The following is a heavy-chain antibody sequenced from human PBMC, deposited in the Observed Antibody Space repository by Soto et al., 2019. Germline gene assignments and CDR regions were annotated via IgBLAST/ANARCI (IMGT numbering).Heavy chain of an antibody. CDR3: ARRDRSGFSYWLDT. CDR1: GGYISSGDYY. V-gene: IGHV4-31*03. J-gene: IGHJ5*02. D-gene: IGHD3-22*01. CDR2: IYFSGTT. Sequence: PSETLSLTYTVSGGYISSGDYYLRWNRQHPGKGPEWIGTIYFSGTTYYNPSLKSRVTISVDTSKNQFSLNLSSVTAADTAVYYCARRDRSGFSYWLDTWGQGTLVTVSS.